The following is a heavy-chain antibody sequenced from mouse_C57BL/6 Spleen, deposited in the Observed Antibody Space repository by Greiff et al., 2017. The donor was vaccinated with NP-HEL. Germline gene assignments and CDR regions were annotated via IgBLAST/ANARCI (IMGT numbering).Heavy chain of an antibody. CDR1: GYSFTGYY. CDR2: INPSTGGT. CDR3: ARGGVYYDYDEDAMDD. Sequence: EVQLQQSGPELVKPGASVKISCKASGYSFTGYYMNWVKQSPEKSLEWIGEINPSTGGTTYNQKFKAKATLTVDKSSSTAYMQLKSLTSEDSAVYYLARGGVYYDYDEDAMDDWGQGTSVTVSS. J-gene: IGHJ4*01. D-gene: IGHD2-4*01. V-gene: IGHV1-42*01.